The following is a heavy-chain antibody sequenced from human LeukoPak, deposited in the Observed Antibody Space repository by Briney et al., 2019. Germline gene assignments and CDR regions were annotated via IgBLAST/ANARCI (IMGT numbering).Heavy chain of an antibody. D-gene: IGHD2-2*01. CDR2: INHSGST. J-gene: IGHJ1*01. CDR3: ARGRYCSSTSCYDFQH. CDR1: GGSFSGYY. Sequence: SETLSLTCAVYGGSFSGYYWSWLRQPPGKGLEWIGEINHSGSTSYNPSLKSRVTISVDTSKNQFSLKLSSVTAADTAVYYCARGRYCSSTSCYDFQHWGQGTLVTVSS. V-gene: IGHV4-34*01.